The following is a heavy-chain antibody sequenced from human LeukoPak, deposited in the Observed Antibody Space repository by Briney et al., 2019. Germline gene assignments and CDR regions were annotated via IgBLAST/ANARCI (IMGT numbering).Heavy chain of an antibody. CDR1: GFTFSSYA. CDR3: AKKAVGYYYDSSGYCYSYFDY. D-gene: IGHD3-22*01. J-gene: IGHJ4*02. CDR2: ISGSGGST. V-gene: IGHV3-23*01. Sequence: GGSLRLSCAASGFTFSSYAMSWVRQAPGKGLEWVSAISGSGGSTYYADSVKGRFTISRDNSKNTLYLQMNSLRAEDTAVYYCAKKAVGYYYDSSGYCYSYFDYWGQGTLVTVSS.